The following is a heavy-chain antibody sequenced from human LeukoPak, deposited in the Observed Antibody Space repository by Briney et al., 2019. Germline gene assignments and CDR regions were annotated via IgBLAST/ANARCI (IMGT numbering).Heavy chain of an antibody. Sequence: EASVKVSCKASGYTFSAYGISWVRQAPGQGLEWMGWISVYNGNTNYAQKVQGRVALTTDTSTSTAYMELRSLRSDETAVYFCARDSHIAEVAYYFDYWGQGTLVTVSS. CDR2: ISVYNGNT. J-gene: IGHJ4*02. CDR3: ARDSHIAEVAYYFDY. D-gene: IGHD6-13*01. V-gene: IGHV1-18*01. CDR1: GYTFSAYG.